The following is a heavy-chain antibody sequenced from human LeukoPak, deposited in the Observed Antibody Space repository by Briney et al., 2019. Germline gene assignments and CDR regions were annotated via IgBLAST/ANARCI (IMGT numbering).Heavy chain of an antibody. V-gene: IGHV4-34*01. Sequence: PSETLSLTCAVYGGSFSGYYWSWIRQPPGKGLEWIGEINHSGSTNYNPSLKSRVTISVDTSKNQFSLKLSSVTAADTAVYYCARRSIAARETLPKINWFDPWGQGTLVTVSS. CDR2: INHSGST. D-gene: IGHD6-6*01. CDR1: GGSFSGYY. J-gene: IGHJ5*02. CDR3: ARRSIAARETLPKINWFDP.